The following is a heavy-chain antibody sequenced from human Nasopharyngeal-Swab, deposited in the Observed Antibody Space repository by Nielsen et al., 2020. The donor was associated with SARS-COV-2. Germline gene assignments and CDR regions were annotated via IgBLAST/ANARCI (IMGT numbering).Heavy chain of an antibody. V-gene: IGHV3-23*03. Sequence: GGSLRLSCTASGFNLRSYVMTWVRQPPGKGLEWVSVTYSDGLTTYYGDSVKGRFTISRDNSKNTLYLQMNSLRAEDTAVYYCAKALSANNWNYYYYGMDVWGQGTTVTVSS. CDR1: GFNLRSYV. D-gene: IGHD1-20*01. J-gene: IGHJ6*02. CDR2: TYSDGLTT. CDR3: AKALSANNWNYYYYGMDV.